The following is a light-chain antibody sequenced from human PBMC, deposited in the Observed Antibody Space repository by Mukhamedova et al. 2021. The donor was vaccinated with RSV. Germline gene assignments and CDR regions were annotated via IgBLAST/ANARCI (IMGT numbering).Light chain of an antibody. CDR2: EAP. Sequence: AIDDDLNWHQRKPGEAAVFIIQEAPTLVPGIPPRFRGSGCGTDLTLTINNIESEDATYYFCLQHDNFPFFGQGTNLEIK. CDR1: AIDDD. J-gene: IGKJ2*01. CDR3: LQHDNFPF. V-gene: IGKV5-2*01.